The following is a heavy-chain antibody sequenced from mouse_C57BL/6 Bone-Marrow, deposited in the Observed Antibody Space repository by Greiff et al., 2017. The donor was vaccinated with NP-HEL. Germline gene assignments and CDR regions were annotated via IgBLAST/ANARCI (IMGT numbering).Heavy chain of an antibody. Sequence: QVQLQQSGAELARPGASVKMSCKASGYTFTSYTMHWVKQRPGQGLEWIGYINPSSGYTKYNQKFKDKATLTADKSSSTAYMQRSSLTSEDAAVYYCARSGYYPLDYWGQGTTLTVSS. CDR2: INPSSGYT. V-gene: IGHV1-4*01. D-gene: IGHD2-3*01. J-gene: IGHJ2*01. CDR3: ARSGYYPLDY. CDR1: GYTFTSYT.